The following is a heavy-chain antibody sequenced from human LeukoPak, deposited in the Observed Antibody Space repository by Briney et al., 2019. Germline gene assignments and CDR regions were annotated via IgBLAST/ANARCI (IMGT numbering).Heavy chain of an antibody. CDR2: FSYSGST. V-gene: IGHV4-39*07. Sequence: SETLSLTCTVSGGSISSSSYYWGWIRQPPGKGLEWIGSFSYSGSTFYNPSLKSRVTISVDKSQNQFSLKLSSVTAADTAVYYCARALKGTAMVRISPFDYWGQGTLVTVSS. CDR3: ARALKGTAMVRISPFDY. CDR1: GGSISSSSYY. D-gene: IGHD5-18*01. J-gene: IGHJ4*02.